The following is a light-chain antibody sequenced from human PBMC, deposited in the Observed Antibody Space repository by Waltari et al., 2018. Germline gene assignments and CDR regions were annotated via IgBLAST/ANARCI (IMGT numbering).Light chain of an antibody. V-gene: IGLV2-11*01. J-gene: IGLJ1*01. CDR2: DVS. CDR3: CSYAGSYTYV. Sequence: QSALTRPRSVSGSPGQSVTISCTGTRSDVGRYNYVSWYQQLPGKAPKLMIYDVSKRPSGVPDRFSGSKSGNTASLTISGLQAEDEADYYCCSYAGSYTYVFGTGTKVTVL. CDR1: RSDVGRYNY.